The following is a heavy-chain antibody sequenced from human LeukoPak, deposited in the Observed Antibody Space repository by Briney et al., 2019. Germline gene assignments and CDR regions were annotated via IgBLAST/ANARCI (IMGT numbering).Heavy chain of an antibody. D-gene: IGHD3-3*01. J-gene: IGHJ6*02. CDR3: ARFFDTLRPAESGLRSNYCYYGMDV. V-gene: IGHV1-18*01. Sequence: ASVKVSCKASGYTFTSYGISWVRQAPGQGLEWMGWISAYNGNTNYAQKLQGRVTMTTDTSTSTAYMELRSLRSDDTAVYYCARFFDTLRPAESGLRSNYCYYGMDVWGQGTTVTVSS. CDR2: ISAYNGNT. CDR1: GYTFTSYG.